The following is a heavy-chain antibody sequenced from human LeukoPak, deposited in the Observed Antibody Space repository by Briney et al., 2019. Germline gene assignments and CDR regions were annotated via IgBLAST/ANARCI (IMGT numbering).Heavy chain of an antibody. J-gene: IGHJ4*02. CDR2: ISSSSSYI. V-gene: IGHV3-21*01. Sequence: GGSLRLSCAASGFTLSDHYMDWVRQAPGKGLEWVSSISSSSSYIYYADSVKGRFTISRDNAKNSLYLQMNSLRAEDTAVYYCARRMAGTETFDYWGQGTLVTVSS. CDR3: ARRMAGTETFDY. CDR1: GFTLSDHY. D-gene: IGHD6-19*01.